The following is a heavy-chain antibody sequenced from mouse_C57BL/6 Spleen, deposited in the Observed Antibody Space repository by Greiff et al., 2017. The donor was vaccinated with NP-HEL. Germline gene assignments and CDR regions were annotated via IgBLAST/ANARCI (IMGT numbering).Heavy chain of an antibody. CDR3: THYGSSYDY. CDR1: GYTFTDYE. CDR2: IDPETGGT. D-gene: IGHD1-1*01. J-gene: IGHJ2*01. V-gene: IGHV1-15*01. Sequence: VKVVESGAELVRPGASVTLSCKASGYTFTDYEMHWVKQTPVHGLEWIGAIDPETGGTAYNQKFKGKAILTADKSSSTAYMELRSLTSEDSAVYYCTHYGSSYDYWGQGTTLTVSS.